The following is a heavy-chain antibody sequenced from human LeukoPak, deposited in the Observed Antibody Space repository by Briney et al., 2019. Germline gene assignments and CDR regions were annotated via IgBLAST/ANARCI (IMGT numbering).Heavy chain of an antibody. D-gene: IGHD1-20*01. CDR3: ARHITRRYFDY. J-gene: IGHJ4*02. CDR1: GGSISSYY. CDR2: MFRTGST. Sequence: PSETLSLTCTVSGGSISSYYWSWIRQPPGKGLEWIGYMFRTGSTNYNPPLKSRVTISVDTSKNQFSLKLSSVTAADTAVYYCARHITRRYFDYWGQGTLVTVSS. V-gene: IGHV4-59*08.